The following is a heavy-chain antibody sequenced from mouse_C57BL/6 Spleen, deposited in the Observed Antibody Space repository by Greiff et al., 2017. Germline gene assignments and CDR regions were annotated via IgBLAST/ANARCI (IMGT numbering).Heavy chain of an antibody. CDR3: ERGDYYGSRSQTGYAMDY. CDR2: INPSNGGT. CDR1: GYTFTSYW. V-gene: IGHV1-53*01. D-gene: IGHD1-1*01. J-gene: IGHJ4*01. Sequence: QVQLQQPGTELVKPGASVKLSCKASGYTFTSYWMHWVKQRPGQGLEWIGNINPSNGGTNYNEKFKSKATLTVDKSSSTAYMQLSSLTSEDSAVYYCERGDYYGSRSQTGYAMDYWGQGTSVTVSS.